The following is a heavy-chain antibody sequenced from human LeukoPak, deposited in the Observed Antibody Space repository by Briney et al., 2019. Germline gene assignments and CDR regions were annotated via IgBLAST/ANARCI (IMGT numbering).Heavy chain of an antibody. CDR1: GGSISSYY. V-gene: IGHV4-59*01. J-gene: IGHJ4*01. D-gene: IGHD5-12*01. CDR2: IYYSGST. Sequence: SETLSLTCTVSGGSISSYYWSWIRQPPGKGLEWIVYIYYSGSTTYNPSLKSRVTISVETSKNQFSLKLTAVAAADTALYYCARGYSGYDLDYWGHGTLVTVSS. CDR3: ARGYSGYDLDY.